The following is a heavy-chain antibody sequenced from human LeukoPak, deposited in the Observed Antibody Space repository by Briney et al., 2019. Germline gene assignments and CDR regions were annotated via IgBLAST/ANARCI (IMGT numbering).Heavy chain of an antibody. CDR3: VRGGGIQSCGGKTCFRGFVY. CDR1: GYGFSDYY. D-gene: IGHD2-21*01. J-gene: IGHJ4*02. Sequence: ASVTVSCKASGYGFSDYYMHWVRQAPGQGLEYMGWINPNSGDNSCAQKFQGRVSMTRDTSFTTLYMELTSLRSDDTAVYFCVRGGGIQSCGGKTCFRGFVYWGQGTLVTVSS. V-gene: IGHV1-2*02. CDR2: INPNSGDN.